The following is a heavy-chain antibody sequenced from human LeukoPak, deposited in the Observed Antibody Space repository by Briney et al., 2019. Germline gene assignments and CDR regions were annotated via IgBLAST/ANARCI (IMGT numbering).Heavy chain of an antibody. D-gene: IGHD4-11*01. J-gene: IGHJ5*02. CDR3: AKDSRGNYVAWLDP. CDR2: IYSDGST. V-gene: IGHV3-53*01. Sequence: PGGSLKLSCAASGFTVSSNYMSWVRQAPGKGLEWVSVIYSDGSTYYADSVKGRFTISRDNSKNTLYLQMSSLRAEDAAIYYCAKDSRGNYVAWLDPWGQGTLVSVSS. CDR1: GFTVSSNY.